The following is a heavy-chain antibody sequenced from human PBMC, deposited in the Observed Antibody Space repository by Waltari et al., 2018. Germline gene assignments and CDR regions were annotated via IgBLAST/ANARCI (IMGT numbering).Heavy chain of an antibody. CDR3: ARYTTGGYFDY. V-gene: IGHV4-59*01. J-gene: IGHJ4*02. CDR2: SYYRGSN. CDR1: GGSISSYY. D-gene: IGHD4-17*01. Sequence: QVQLQESGPGLVKPSENLSLTCTVSGGSISSYYCSWIRQPPGKGLAWIGYSYYRGSNNYTPSLKRRVTISVDTSKNQFSLKLSSVTAADTAVYYCARYTTGGYFDYWGQGTLVTVSS.